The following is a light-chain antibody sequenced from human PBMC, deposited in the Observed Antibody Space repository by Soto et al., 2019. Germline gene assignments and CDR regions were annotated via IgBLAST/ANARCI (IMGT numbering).Light chain of an antibody. CDR1: SSDVGGYNY. V-gene: IGLV2-8*01. CDR3: SSYAGSLRA. CDR2: EVS. Sequence: QSALTQPPSASGSPGQSVTISCTGTSSDVGGYNYVSWYQQHPGKAPKLMIYEVSKRPSGVPDRFSGSKSGNTASLTVSGLQAEDEPDYYCSSYAGSLRAFGGGTKVTVL. J-gene: IGLJ2*01.